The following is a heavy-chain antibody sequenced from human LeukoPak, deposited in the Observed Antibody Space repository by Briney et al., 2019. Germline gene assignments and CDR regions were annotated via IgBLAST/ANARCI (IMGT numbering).Heavy chain of an antibody. D-gene: IGHD2-2*02. J-gene: IGHJ5*02. CDR3: AKRGPRDVVVPAAIAWFDP. V-gene: IGHV3-23*01. CDR1: GFTFSSYA. CDR2: ISGSGGST. Sequence: GGSLRLSCAASGFTFSSYAMSWVRQAPGKGLEWGSAISGSGGSTYYADSVKGRFTISRYNSKNTLYLQMNSLRAEDTAVYYCAKRGPRDVVVPAAIAWFDPWGQGTLVTVSS.